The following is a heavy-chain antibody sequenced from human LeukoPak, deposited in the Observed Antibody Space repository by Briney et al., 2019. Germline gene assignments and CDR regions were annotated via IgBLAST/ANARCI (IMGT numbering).Heavy chain of an antibody. CDR2: IYPSSGDT. J-gene: IGHJ4*02. Sequence: ASVKVSCKTSGYPFTGYYMHWVRPAPGQGLEWMGWIYPSSGDTHYAQNFQGRVTMTRDTSISTAYMELSRLTSYDTAVYFCARDGNEAVAGTGAVTFWGQGTLVTVSS. CDR1: GYPFTGYY. CDR3: ARDGNEAVAGTGAVTF. D-gene: IGHD6-19*01. V-gene: IGHV1-2*02.